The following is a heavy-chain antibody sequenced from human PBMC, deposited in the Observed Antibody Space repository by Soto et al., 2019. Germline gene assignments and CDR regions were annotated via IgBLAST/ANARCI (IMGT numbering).Heavy chain of an antibody. CDR1: GGTFSSYT. V-gene: IGHV1-69*02. CDR3: ARVHDYGGVGYFDY. D-gene: IGHD4-17*01. Sequence: QVQLVQSGAEVKKPGSSVKVSCKASGGTFSSYTISWVRQAPGQGLEWMGRTIPILGIANYAQKFQGRVTLTADKSTSTAYMELSSLRSEDTAVYYCARVHDYGGVGYFDYWGQGTLVTVSS. J-gene: IGHJ4*02. CDR2: TIPILGIA.